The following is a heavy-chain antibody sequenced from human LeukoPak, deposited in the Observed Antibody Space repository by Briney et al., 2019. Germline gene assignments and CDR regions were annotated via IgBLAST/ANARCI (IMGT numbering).Heavy chain of an antibody. CDR1: GGSITSYY. V-gene: IGHV4-59*08. Sequence: PSETLSLTCTVPGGSITSYYWSWIRQPPGKGLEWIGYIYSSGSTNYNPSLKSRVTISVDTSKNQFSLNLSSVTAADTAVYYCARHANSDWFDPWGQGTLVTVSS. D-gene: IGHD2-15*01. CDR2: IYSSGST. J-gene: IGHJ5*02. CDR3: ARHANSDWFDP.